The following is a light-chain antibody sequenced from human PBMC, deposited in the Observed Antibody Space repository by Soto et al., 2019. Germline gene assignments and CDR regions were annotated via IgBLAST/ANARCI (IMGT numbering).Light chain of an antibody. CDR3: QQYGSSRGWT. CDR2: DAS. Sequence: EIVLPQSRATLSLSPGESVALSCRDSQSIGNFLAWYQQNPGQAPRLLIYDASYRPTGTPARFSGSGSGTDFTLTISSLEPEDLAVYYCQQYGSSRGWTVGQGTKVDIK. CDR1: QSIGNF. V-gene: IGKV3-11*01. J-gene: IGKJ1*01.